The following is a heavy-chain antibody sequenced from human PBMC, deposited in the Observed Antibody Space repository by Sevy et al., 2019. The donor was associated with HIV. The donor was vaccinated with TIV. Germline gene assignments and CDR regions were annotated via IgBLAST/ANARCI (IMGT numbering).Heavy chain of an antibody. CDR1: GYTLTQLS. CDR3: AITKDYYDSSGYPFDY. V-gene: IGHV1-24*01. CDR2: FDPEDGET. Sequence: ASVKVSCKVSGYTLTQLSMHWVRQAPGKGLEWMGSFDPEDGETIYAQKFQGRVTMTEDTSTDTAYMELSSLKSEDTDVFYCAITKDYYDSSGYPFDYWGQGTLVTVSS. J-gene: IGHJ4*02. D-gene: IGHD3-22*01.